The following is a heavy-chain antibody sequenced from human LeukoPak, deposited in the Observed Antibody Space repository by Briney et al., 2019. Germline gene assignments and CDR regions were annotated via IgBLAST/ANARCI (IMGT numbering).Heavy chain of an antibody. CDR2: INPNSGGT. CDR1: EYTLTAYY. J-gene: IGHJ4*02. CDR3: VRDYAVSNTPFAY. D-gene: IGHD2-2*01. V-gene: IGHV1-2*02. Sequence: ASVKVSCKASEYTLTAYYMHWVRQAPGQGLEWMGWINPNSGGTNYAQKFRGRVTMTTDTSISTAYMELSRLRSDDTAVYYCVRDYAVSNTPFAYWGQGTLVTVSS.